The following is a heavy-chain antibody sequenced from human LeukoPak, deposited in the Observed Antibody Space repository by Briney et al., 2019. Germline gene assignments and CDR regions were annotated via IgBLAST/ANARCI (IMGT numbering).Heavy chain of an antibody. CDR3: ARANINLEYSSSWYFDY. V-gene: IGHV3-21*01. Sequence: PGGSLRLSCAASGFTFSSYSMNWVRQAPGKGLEWVASISSSSSYIYYADSVKGRFTISRDNAKNSLYLQMNSLRAEDTAVYYCARANINLEYSSSWYFDYWGQGTLVTVSS. CDR1: GFTFSSYS. J-gene: IGHJ4*02. CDR2: ISSSSSYI. D-gene: IGHD6-13*01.